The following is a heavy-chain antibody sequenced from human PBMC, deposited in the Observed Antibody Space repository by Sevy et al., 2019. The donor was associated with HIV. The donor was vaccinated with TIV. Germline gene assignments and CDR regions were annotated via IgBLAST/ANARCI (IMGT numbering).Heavy chain of an antibody. CDR1: GFTFNNFA. V-gene: IGHV3-23*01. CDR3: AKEGKTSPDKFDS. D-gene: IGHD3-10*01. J-gene: IGHJ4*02. Sequence: GGSLRLSCAASGFTFNNFAMSWVRQAPGKGLEWVSAVSRKSLGTYYADPVKGRFSISRDDSTNMLYLQMSSLRGDDTVVYYCAKEGKTSPDKFDSWGQGTLVTVSS. CDR2: VSRKSLGT.